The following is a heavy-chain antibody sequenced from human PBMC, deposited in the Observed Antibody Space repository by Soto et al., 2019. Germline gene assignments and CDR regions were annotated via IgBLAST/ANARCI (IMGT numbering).Heavy chain of an antibody. Sequence: GGSLRLSCAASTVTDSSDYMSWVRQAPGKGLEWVSLIYSGGRTYYADSVKGRFTISRDNSKNTLYLQMKSLRAEDTAVYYCARILYSNYFYYYYMDVWGKGTTVTVSS. J-gene: IGHJ6*03. V-gene: IGHV3-66*01. CDR2: IYSGGRT. CDR3: ARILYSNYFYYYYMDV. CDR1: TVTDSSDY. D-gene: IGHD4-4*01.